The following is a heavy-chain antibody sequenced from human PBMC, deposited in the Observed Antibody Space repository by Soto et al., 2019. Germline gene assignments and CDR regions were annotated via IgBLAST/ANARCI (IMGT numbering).Heavy chain of an antibody. CDR3: ARCIQGDYYYGMDV. CDR1: GYTFYSHS. D-gene: IGHD5-18*01. CDR2: INADYGNT. J-gene: IGHJ6*02. Sequence: QAQLVQSGAEVRKPGASVKVSCKASGYTFYSHSISWVRQAPGQGLEWMGRINADYGNTQYAQKFRGRVTMTTDTSTTTVYMELTSLRSADTAVYYCARCIQGDYYYGMDVWGQGTTVTVSS. V-gene: IGHV1-18*01.